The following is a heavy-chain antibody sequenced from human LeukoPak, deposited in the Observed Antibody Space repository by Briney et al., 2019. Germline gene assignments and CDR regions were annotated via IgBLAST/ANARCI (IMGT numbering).Heavy chain of an antibody. D-gene: IGHD1-26*01. Sequence: GGSLRLSCSASGFTFTNAWMSWVRQAPGKGLEWVGRIKSKTDGGTTDYAAPVKGRFSISRDDSKNTLYLQMNSLKSEDTALYYCATEYYGSYNYWGQGTLVTVSS. CDR3: ATEYYGSYNY. CDR1: GFTFTNAW. V-gene: IGHV3-15*01. J-gene: IGHJ4*02. CDR2: IKSKTDGGTT.